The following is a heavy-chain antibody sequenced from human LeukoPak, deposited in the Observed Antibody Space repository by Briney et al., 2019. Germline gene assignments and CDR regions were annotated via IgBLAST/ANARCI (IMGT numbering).Heavy chain of an antibody. CDR1: GGTFSSYA. V-gene: IGHV1-69*05. J-gene: IGHJ4*02. CDR3: ARERVVGATTSCDY. D-gene: IGHD1-26*01. Sequence: SVKVPCKASGGTFSSYAISWVRQAPGQGLEWMGRIIPIFGTANHAQKFQGRVTITTDESTSTAYMELSSLRSEDTAVYYCARERVVGATTSCDYWGQGTLVTVSS. CDR2: IIPIFGTA.